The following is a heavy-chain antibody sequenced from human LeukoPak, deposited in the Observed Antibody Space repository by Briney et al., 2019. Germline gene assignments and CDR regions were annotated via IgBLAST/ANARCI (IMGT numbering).Heavy chain of an antibody. CDR2: ISSNGGST. Sequence: GGSLRLSCAASGFTFSSYAMHWVRQAPGKGLEYVSAISSNGGSTYYANSVKGRFTISRDNSKNTLYLRMGSLRAEDMAVYYCARARGGQYYYDYWGQGTLVTVSS. D-gene: IGHD2-15*01. V-gene: IGHV3-64*01. CDR3: ARARGGQYYYDY. CDR1: GFTFSSYA. J-gene: IGHJ4*02.